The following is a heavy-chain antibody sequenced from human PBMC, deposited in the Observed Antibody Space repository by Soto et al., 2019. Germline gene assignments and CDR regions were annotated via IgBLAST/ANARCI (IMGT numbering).Heavy chain of an antibody. Sequence: PVGSLRLSCAASGFTFSSYAMSWVRQAPGKGLEWVSAISGSGGSTYYADSVKGRFTISRDNSKNTLYLQMNSLRAEDTAVYYCAKAGSRYCSSTSCYSDCWGQGTLVTVSS. V-gene: IGHV3-23*01. J-gene: IGHJ4*02. D-gene: IGHD2-2*01. CDR1: GFTFSSYA. CDR2: ISGSGGST. CDR3: AKAGSRYCSSTSCYSDC.